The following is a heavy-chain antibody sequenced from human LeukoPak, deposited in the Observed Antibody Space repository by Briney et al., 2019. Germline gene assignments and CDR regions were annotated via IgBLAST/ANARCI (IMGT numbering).Heavy chain of an antibody. J-gene: IGHJ4*02. D-gene: IGHD4-17*01. Sequence: GGSLRLSCAASGFSFISYGMHWVRQAPGKGLEWVGVISDDGRSKDYADSVRGRYTISRDNSKDTLYLQMNSLRDEDTAVYYCAKRPSDYGDYVSYFDYWGQGTLVTVSS. CDR2: ISDDGRSK. CDR1: GFSFISYG. CDR3: AKRPSDYGDYVSYFDY. V-gene: IGHV3-30*18.